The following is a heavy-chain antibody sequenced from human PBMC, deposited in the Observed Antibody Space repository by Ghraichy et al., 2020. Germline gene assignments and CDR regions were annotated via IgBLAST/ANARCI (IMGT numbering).Heavy chain of an antibody. J-gene: IGHJ5*02. CDR1: GGSISSYY. Sequence: SETLSLTCTVSGGSISSYYWSWIRQPPGKGLEWIGYIYYSGSTNYNPSLKSRVTISVDTSKNQFSLKLSSVTAADTAVYYCAALGGGVAAAEWFDPWGQGTLVTVSS. V-gene: IGHV4-59*01. CDR2: IYYSGST. D-gene: IGHD6-13*01. CDR3: AALGGGVAAAEWFDP.